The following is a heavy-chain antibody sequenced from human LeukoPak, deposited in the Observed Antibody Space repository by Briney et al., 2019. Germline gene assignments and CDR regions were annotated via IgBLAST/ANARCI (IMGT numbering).Heavy chain of an antibody. V-gene: IGHV3-74*01. CDR2: INTDGITT. D-gene: IGHD6-13*01. J-gene: IGHJ5*02. CDR3: ARDGSSWANWLDP. CDR1: GFTFSNYW. Sequence: GGSLRLSCAASGFTFSNYWMHWVRQAPGKGLVLVSRINTDGITTSYAESVKGRFSISRDNAKNTLYLQTNSLNTEDTAVYYCARDGSSWANWLDPWGQGTLVTVSS.